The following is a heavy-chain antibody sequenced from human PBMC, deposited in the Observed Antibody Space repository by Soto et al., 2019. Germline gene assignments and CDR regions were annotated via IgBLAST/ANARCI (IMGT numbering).Heavy chain of an antibody. J-gene: IGHJ4*02. D-gene: IGHD3-16*01. V-gene: IGHV3-23*01. Sequence: SLRLSCAASGFTFSSYAMSWVRQAPGKGLEWVSAISGSGGSTYYADSVKGRFTISRDNSKNTLYLQMNSLRAEDTAVYYCAKDHSWATSRFDHWGQGTLVTVSS. CDR2: ISGSGGST. CDR1: GFTFSSYA. CDR3: AKDHSWATSRFDH.